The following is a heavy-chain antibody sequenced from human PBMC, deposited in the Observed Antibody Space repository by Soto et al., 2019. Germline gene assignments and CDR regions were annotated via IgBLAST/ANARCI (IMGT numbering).Heavy chain of an antibody. CDR1: GFTFDDYT. D-gene: IGHD6-6*01. CDR3: AKDRSARAPNDYYGMDV. CDR2: ISWDGGST. V-gene: IGHV3-43*01. J-gene: IGHJ6*02. Sequence: LRLSWAASGFTFDDYTMHWVRQAPGKGLEWVSLISWDGGSTYYADSVKGRFTISRDNSKNSLYLQMNSLRTEDTALYYCAKDRSARAPNDYYGMDVWGQGTTVTVSS.